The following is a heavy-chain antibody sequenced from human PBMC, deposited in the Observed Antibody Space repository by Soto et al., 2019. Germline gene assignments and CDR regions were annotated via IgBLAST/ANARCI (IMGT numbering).Heavy chain of an antibody. Sequence: ASVKVSCKASGYTFTSYYMHWVRQAPGQGLEWMGIINPSGGSTSYAQKFQGRVTMTRDTSTSTVYMELNSLRDEDTAVYYCARVSSYRHFDYWGQGTLVTVSS. J-gene: IGHJ4*02. CDR2: INPSGGST. D-gene: IGHD3-16*02. V-gene: IGHV1-46*01. CDR1: GYTFTSYY. CDR3: ARVSSYRHFDY.